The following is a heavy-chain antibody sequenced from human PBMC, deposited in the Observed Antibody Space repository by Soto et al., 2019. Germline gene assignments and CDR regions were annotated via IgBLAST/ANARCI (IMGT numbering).Heavy chain of an antibody. CDR3: ARGKSSSSSSWYQDYYYYYYMDV. J-gene: IGHJ6*03. Sequence: GGSLRLSCAASGFTFSSYAMHWVRQAPGKGLEYVSAISSNGGSTYYANSVKGRFTISRDNSKNTLYLQMGSLRAEDMAVYYCARGKSSSSSSWYQDYYYYYYMDVWGKGTTVTVSS. CDR1: GFTFSSYA. V-gene: IGHV3-64*01. CDR2: ISSNGGST. D-gene: IGHD6-13*01.